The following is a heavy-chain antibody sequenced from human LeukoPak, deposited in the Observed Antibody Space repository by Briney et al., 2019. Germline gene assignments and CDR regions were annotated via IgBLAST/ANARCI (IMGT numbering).Heavy chain of an antibody. CDR3: ARYFATWNWFDP. V-gene: IGHV1-2*02. D-gene: IGHD3-9*01. Sequence: ASVKVSCKASGYTFTGYYMHWVRQAPGQGLEWMGWINPNSGGTNYAQKFQGRVTMTRDTSISTACMELSRLRSDDTAVYYCARYFATWNWFDPWGQGTLVTVSS. CDR1: GYTFTGYY. J-gene: IGHJ5*02. CDR2: INPNSGGT.